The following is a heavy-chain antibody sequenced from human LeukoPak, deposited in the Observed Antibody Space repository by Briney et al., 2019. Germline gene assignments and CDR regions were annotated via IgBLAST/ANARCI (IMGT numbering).Heavy chain of an antibody. J-gene: IGHJ6*02. CDR1: GFTFNIYA. D-gene: IGHD2-8*01. CDR2: ISTNGGST. CDR3: AREYIGPDQVSKGHGMDV. V-gene: IGHV3-64*01. Sequence: PGGSLRLSCAASGFTFNIYAMHWVRQAPGKGLEYVSGISTNGGSTYYANSVKGRFTISRDNSKNTLYLQMGSLRAEDMAVYYCAREYIGPDQVSKGHGMDVWGQGTTVTVSS.